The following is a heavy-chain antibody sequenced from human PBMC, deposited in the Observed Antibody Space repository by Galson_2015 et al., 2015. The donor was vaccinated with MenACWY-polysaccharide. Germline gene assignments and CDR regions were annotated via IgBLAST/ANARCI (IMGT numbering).Heavy chain of an antibody. Sequence: SLRLSCAASGFTFSTYWMTWVRQAPGKGLEWVANIKQDGSEKYYVDSVKGRFTISRDNAENSLYLQMNSLRAEDTAVYYCATAPPLHLGQPSCQSTLVSGSA. CDR3: ATAPPLHLGQP. CDR2: IKQDGSEK. CDR1: GFTFSTYW. J-gene: IGHJ1*01. V-gene: IGHV3-7*01. D-gene: IGHD3-10*01.